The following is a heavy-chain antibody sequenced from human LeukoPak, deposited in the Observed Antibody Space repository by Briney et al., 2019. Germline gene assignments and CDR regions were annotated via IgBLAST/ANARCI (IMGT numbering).Heavy chain of an antibody. J-gene: IGHJ6*01. CDR1: GFTFSSYS. CDR2: ISSSSSYI. Sequence: GGSLRLSCAASGFTFSSYSMNWVRQAPGKGLEWVSSISSSSSYIYYADSVKGRFTISRDNAKNSLYLQMNSLRAEDTAVYYCARDLYYYDSSGYYNYYYGMDVWGQGTTVTVSS. CDR3: ARDLYYYDSSGYYNYYYGMDV. D-gene: IGHD3-22*01. V-gene: IGHV3-21*01.